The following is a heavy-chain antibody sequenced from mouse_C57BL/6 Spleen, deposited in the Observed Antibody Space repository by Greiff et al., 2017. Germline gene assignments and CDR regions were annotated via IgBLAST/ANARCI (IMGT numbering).Heavy chain of an antibody. CDR1: GYTFTSYW. Sequence: QVQLQQPGAELVRPGSSVKLSCKASGYTFTSYWMHWVKQRPIQGLEWIGNIDPSDSETHYNQKFKDKATLTVDKSSSTAYMQLISLSSEDSAVYYCARQSDGSTPYAMDYWGQGTSVTVSS. J-gene: IGHJ4*01. CDR2: IDPSDSET. V-gene: IGHV1-52*01. CDR3: ARQSDGSTPYAMDY. D-gene: IGHD1-1*01.